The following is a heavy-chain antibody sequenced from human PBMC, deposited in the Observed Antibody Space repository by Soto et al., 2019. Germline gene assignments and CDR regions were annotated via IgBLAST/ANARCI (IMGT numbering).Heavy chain of an antibody. CDR3: ARGQRGNYYDSSGYYYFGY. D-gene: IGHD3-22*01. CDR1: GGSFSGYY. CDR2: INHSGST. Sequence: SETLSLTCAVYGGSFSGYYWSWIRQPPGKGLEWIGEINHSGSTNYNPSLKSRVTISVDTSKNQFSLKLSSVTAADTAVYYCARGQRGNYYDSSGYYYFGYWGQGTLVTVSS. J-gene: IGHJ4*02. V-gene: IGHV4-34*01.